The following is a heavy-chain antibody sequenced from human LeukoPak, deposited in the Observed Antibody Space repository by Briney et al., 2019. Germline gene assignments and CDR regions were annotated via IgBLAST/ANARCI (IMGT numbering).Heavy chain of an antibody. CDR1: GFTFSKFA. CDR2: IKKDGSEK. D-gene: IGHD5-18*01. V-gene: IGHV3-7*01. CDR3: ARDLSGVTGYTYGRGIDY. Sequence: GGSLRLSCAAAGFTFSKFAMHWVRQAPGKGLEWVANIKKDGSEKYYVDSVKGRFTISRDNAKTSLYLQMNSLRAEDTALYYCARDLSGVTGYTYGRGIDYWGQGTLVTVSS. J-gene: IGHJ4*02.